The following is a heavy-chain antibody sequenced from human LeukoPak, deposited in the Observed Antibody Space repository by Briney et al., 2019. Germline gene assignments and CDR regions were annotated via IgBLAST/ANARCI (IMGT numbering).Heavy chain of an antibody. CDR3: TIPPTNIVIIAAAGFDP. CDR2: ISNSGGST. J-gene: IGHJ5*02. CDR1: GFTFSSYA. V-gene: IGHV3-23*01. Sequence: PGGSLRLSCAASGFTFSSYAISWLRQVPGKGPEWVSSISNSGGSTYYADSVKGRFTISRDNSKHTLYLQMDSLRAEDTAVYYCTIPPTNIVIIAAAGFDPWGQGTLVTVSS. D-gene: IGHD2/OR15-2a*01.